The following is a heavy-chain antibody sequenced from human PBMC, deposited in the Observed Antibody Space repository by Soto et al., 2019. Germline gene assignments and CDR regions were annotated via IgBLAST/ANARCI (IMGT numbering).Heavy chain of an antibody. V-gene: IGHV3-64*01. CDR2: INTNVVNT. CDR3: ARGRVEDSSGWATYFDY. J-gene: IGHJ4*02. CDR1: GFTFSGYS. Sequence: EVQLVESGGGLVQPGGSLRLSCAASGFTFSGYSMFWVRQAPGKGLEYVSAINTNVVNTFYAKSVKGRFTISRDNSKNTMYLQMGSLRAEDMAVYYCARGRVEDSSGWATYFDYWGQGTLVTVSS. D-gene: IGHD6-19*01.